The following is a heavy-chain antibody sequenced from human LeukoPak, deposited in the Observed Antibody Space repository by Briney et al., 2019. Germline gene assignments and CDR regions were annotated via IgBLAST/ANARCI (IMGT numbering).Heavy chain of an antibody. D-gene: IGHD6-13*01. V-gene: IGHV1-18*04. CDR1: GYTFTSYY. J-gene: IGHJ4*02. CDR3: ASGGLAAAGYYFDY. CDR2: ISAYNGNT. Sequence: GASVKVSCKASGYTFTSYYMHWVRQAPGQGLEWMGWISAYNGNTNYAQKLQGRVTMTTDTSTSTAYMELRSLRSDDTAVYYCASGGLAAAGYYFDYWGQGTLVTVSS.